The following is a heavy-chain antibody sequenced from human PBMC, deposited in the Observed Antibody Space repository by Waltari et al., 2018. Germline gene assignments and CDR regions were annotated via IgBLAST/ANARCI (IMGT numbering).Heavy chain of an antibody. Sequence: QLQLQESGPGLVKPSETLSLTCTVSGGSISSSSYYWGWIRQPPGKGLGWIGSIYYSGSTYYNPSLKSRVTISVDTSKNQFSLKLSSVTAADTAVYYCARSGYSGIFFDYWGQGTLVTVSS. CDR3: ARSGYSGIFFDY. CDR2: IYYSGST. CDR1: GGSISSSSYY. J-gene: IGHJ4*02. V-gene: IGHV4-39*07. D-gene: IGHD5-12*01.